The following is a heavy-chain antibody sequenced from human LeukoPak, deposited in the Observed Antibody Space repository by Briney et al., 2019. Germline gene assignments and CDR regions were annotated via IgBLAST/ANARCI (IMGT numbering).Heavy chain of an antibody. Sequence: ASVKVSFKASGYSFMDYYIHWVRQAPGQGLEWMGCIDPHSGGTKYAQKLQGRVTMTRDTSISAAYMALSRLRSDDTAVLYCAREYYDSSGTKYAFYIWGQGTRITVSS. CDR1: GYSFMDYY. D-gene: IGHD3-22*01. CDR3: AREYYDSSGTKYAFYI. V-gene: IGHV1-2*02. CDR2: IDPHSGGT. J-gene: IGHJ3*02.